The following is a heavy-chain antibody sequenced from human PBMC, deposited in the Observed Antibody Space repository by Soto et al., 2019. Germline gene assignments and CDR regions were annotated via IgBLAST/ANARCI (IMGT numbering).Heavy chain of an antibody. J-gene: IGHJ4*02. V-gene: IGHV3-23*01. CDR3: AKDKGVGEHIVVVTAIAY. CDR2: ISGSGGST. Sequence: GGSLRLSCAASGFTFSSYAMSWVRQAPGKGLEWVSAISGSGGSTYYADSVKGRFTISRDNSKNTLYLQMNSLRAEDTAVYYCAKDKGVGEHIVVVTAIAYWGQGTLVTVSS. CDR1: GFTFSSYA. D-gene: IGHD2-21*02.